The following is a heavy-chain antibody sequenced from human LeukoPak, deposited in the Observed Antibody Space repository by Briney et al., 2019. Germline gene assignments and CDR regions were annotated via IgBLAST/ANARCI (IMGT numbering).Heavy chain of an antibody. CDR3: ARVAAAVYGRSDSQFDY. CDR2: INTNTGNP. Sequence: GASVKVSCKASGYTFTSYAMNWVRQAPGQGLEWMGWINTNTGNPAYAQGFTGRFVFSLDTSVSTAYLQISSLKAEDTAVYYCARVAAAVYGRSDSQFDYWGQGTLVTVSS. J-gene: IGHJ4*02. D-gene: IGHD6-13*01. V-gene: IGHV7-4-1*02. CDR1: GYTFTSYA.